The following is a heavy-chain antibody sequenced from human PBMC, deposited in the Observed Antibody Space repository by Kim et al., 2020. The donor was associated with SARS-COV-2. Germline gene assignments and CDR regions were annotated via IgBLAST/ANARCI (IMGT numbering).Heavy chain of an antibody. V-gene: IGHV4-61*01. Sequence: SETLSLTCTVSGGSVSSGSYYWSWIRQPPGKGLEWIGYIYYSGSTNYNPSLKSRVTISVDTSKNQFSLKLSSVTAADTAVYYCARLMGPRGWLGDFDYWGQGTLVTVSS. CDR2: IYYSGST. CDR1: GGSVSSGSYY. D-gene: IGHD5-12*01. J-gene: IGHJ4*02. CDR3: ARLMGPRGWLGDFDY.